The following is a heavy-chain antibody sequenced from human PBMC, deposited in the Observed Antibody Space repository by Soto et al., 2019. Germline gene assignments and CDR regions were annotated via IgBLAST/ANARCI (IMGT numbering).Heavy chain of an antibody. CDR1: DDSIGPYY. CDR2: VYTSGST. J-gene: IGHJ4*02. CDR3: AREVVGNTWPGIFDS. V-gene: IGHV4-4*08. Sequence: QEQLRESGPGLVKPSETLSLTCSISDDSIGPYYWPWIRQTPRKELQWIGYVYTSGSTKYNSSLKSRVTSSLDAYNSQFSLTMSAVTAADTGVYYCAREVVGNTWPGIFDSWGRGTLVVVSS.